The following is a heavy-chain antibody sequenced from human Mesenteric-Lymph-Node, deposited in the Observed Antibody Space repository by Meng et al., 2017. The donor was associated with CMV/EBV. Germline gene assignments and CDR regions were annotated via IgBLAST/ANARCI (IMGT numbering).Heavy chain of an antibody. V-gene: IGHV3-30*02. J-gene: IGHJ4*02. CDR3: AYPIHPSMPFDY. CDR1: GFTFSDYY. CDR2: IRDDGSDK. D-gene: IGHD2-2*01. Sequence: GESLKISCAASGFTFSDYYMSWVRQAPGKGLEWVAFIRDDGSDKYYADSLKGRFTISRDNSKNTLYLQMNSLRPEDTAVYYCAYPIHPSMPFDYWGQGTLVTVSS.